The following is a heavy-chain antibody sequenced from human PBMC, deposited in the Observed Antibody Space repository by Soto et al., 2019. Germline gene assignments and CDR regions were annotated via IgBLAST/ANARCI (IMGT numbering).Heavy chain of an antibody. CDR1: GFSLSHIRVG. V-gene: IGHV2-26*01. Sequence: ESGPTLVNPTETLTLTCTVSGFSLSHIRVGVGWIRQPPGKALEWLAHVFSNDAKSYSPSLKGRLTVSRDTFRSQVVLTMTNVDPVDTATYFCAHLNTRGYYFDYWGQGALVTVSS. CDR2: VFSNDAK. J-gene: IGHJ4*02. CDR3: AHLNTRGYYFDY.